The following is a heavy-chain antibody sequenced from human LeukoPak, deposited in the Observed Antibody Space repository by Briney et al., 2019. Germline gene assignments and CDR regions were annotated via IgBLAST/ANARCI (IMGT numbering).Heavy chain of an antibody. Sequence: ASVKISCKASGYTFRGNYIHWLRQAPGQGLEWMGWIDANNGDTKSAQNFQGRVTMSRDTSISAAYMDLSSLSPDDAVVYYCARDPSSVTLYFFDYWGQGTLVTVSS. V-gene: IGHV1-2*02. J-gene: IGHJ4*02. CDR1: GYTFRGNY. CDR3: ARDPSSVTLYFFDY. CDR2: IDANNGDT. D-gene: IGHD4-11*01.